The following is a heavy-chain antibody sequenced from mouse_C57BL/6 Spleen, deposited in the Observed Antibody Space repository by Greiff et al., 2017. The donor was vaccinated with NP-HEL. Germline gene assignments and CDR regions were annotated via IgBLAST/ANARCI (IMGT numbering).Heavy chain of an antibody. CDR3: AREGQPYYFGY. Sequence: QVQLQQPGAELVRPGSSVKLSCKASGYTFTSSWMHWVKPRPLQGLEWLGNIDPSDSKTHSNQKFKDKATVTVDKSSSTAYMQLSILTSEDSAVYYCAREGQPYYFGYWGQGPTRTVSS. D-gene: IGHD6-1*01. CDR2: IDPSDSKT. V-gene: IGHV1-52*01. CDR1: GYTFTSSW. J-gene: IGHJ2*01.